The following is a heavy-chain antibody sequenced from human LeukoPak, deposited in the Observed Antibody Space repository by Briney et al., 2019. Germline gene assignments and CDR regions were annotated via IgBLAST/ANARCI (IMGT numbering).Heavy chain of an antibody. J-gene: IGHJ5*02. CDR2: INHSGST. V-gene: IGHV4-39*07. Sequence: SETLSLTCTVSGGSISSSSYYWSWIRQPPGKGLEWIGEINHSGSTNYNPSLKSRVTISVDTSKNQFSLKLSSVTAADTAVYYCAREIVVVVAATPWFDPWGQGTLVTVSS. CDR1: GGSISSSSYY. D-gene: IGHD2-15*01. CDR3: AREIVVVVAATPWFDP.